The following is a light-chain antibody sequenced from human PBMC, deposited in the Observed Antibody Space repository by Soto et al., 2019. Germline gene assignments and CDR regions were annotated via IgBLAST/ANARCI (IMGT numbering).Light chain of an antibody. V-gene: IGLV2-14*01. J-gene: IGLJ1*01. CDR2: EVS. CDR3: SSYTSSSLNYV. Sequence: QSVLTQPASVSGSPGQSITISCTGTSSDVGGYNYVSWYQQHPGKAPKLMIYEVSNRPSGVSNRFSGSKSGNTASLTISGIQAEDEDDYYCSSYTSSSLNYVFGTGTKVTV. CDR1: SSDVGGYNY.